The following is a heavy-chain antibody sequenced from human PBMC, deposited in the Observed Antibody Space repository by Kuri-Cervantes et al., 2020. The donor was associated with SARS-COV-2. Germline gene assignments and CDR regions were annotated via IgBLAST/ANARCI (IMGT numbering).Heavy chain of an antibody. CDR1: GFTFYDYG. J-gene: IGHJ6*02. CDR3: AKMGPGGDLHYYYGMDV. CDR2: VLNDGRSK. D-gene: IGHD1-26*01. Sequence: GRSLRLSCVASGFTFYDYGFHWVRQAPGKGLQWVAVVLNDGRSKFYSESVRGRFTISKDNSRDTVHLQMTSLTVEDTAIYFCAKMGPGGDLHYYYGMDVWGPGTTVTVSS. V-gene: IGHV3-30*18.